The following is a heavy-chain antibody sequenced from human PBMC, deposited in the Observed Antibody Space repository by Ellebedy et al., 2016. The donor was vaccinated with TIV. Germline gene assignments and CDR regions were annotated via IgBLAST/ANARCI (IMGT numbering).Heavy chain of an antibody. Sequence: GGSLRLSCAASRFSFSSYWMSWVRQAPGKGLEWVANINQDATKRFYVDSVEGRFTISRDNAKNSLFLQMNGLRAEDTAVYYCATDGSYGDYLSPAHASVMWGQGTLVSVSS. V-gene: IGHV3-7*01. D-gene: IGHD4-17*01. CDR3: ATDGSYGDYLSPAHASVM. CDR2: INQDATKR. J-gene: IGHJ3*02. CDR1: RFSFSSYW.